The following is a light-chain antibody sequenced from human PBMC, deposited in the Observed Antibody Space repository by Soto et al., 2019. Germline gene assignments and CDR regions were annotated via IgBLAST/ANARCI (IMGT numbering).Light chain of an antibody. CDR2: DVT. V-gene: IGLV2-11*01. J-gene: IGLJ2*01. CDR1: SSDVGAYNY. Sequence: QSALTQPRSVSGSPGQSVTISCTGTSSDVGAYNYVSWYQQHPGKAPKLTIYDVTKRPSGVPDRFSGSKSGNTASLTISGLQAEDEADYYCSSYAGSYTYMIFGGGTKVTVL. CDR3: SSYAGSYTYMI.